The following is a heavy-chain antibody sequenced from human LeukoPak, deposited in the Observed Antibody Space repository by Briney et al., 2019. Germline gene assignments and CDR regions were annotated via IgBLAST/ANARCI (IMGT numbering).Heavy chain of an antibody. CDR3: ARRGTYTIFGVVIPYYFDY. CDR1: GGSFSGYY. V-gene: IGHV4-34*01. J-gene: IGHJ4*02. Sequence: SETLSLTCAVYGGSFSGYYWRWIRQPPGKGLEWIGEINHSGSTNYNPSLKSRVTISVDKSKNQFSLKLISVTAADTAVYYCARRGTYTIFGVVIPYYFDYWGQGTLVTVSS. CDR2: INHSGST. D-gene: IGHD3-3*01.